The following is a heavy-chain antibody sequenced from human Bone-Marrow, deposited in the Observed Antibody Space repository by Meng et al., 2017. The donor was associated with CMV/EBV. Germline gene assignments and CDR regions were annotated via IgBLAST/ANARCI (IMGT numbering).Heavy chain of an antibody. V-gene: IGHV3-21*01. CDR3: ARVVVVPAATNYYYYGMDV. CDR2: ISSSSSYI. CDR1: GFTFSSYS. J-gene: IGHJ6*02. D-gene: IGHD2-2*01. Sequence: GESLKISCAASGFTFSSYSMNWVRQAPGKGLEWVSSISSSSSYIYYADSVKGRFTISRDNAKNSLYLQMNSLRAEDTAVYYCARVVVVPAATNYYYYGMDVWGQGNTVTVSS.